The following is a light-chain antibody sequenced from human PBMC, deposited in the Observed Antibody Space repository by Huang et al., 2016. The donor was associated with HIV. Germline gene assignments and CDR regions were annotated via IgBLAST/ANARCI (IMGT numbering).Light chain of an antibody. J-gene: IGKJ1*01. V-gene: IGKV3-15*01. CDR3: QQYNNWPRT. Sequence: IVMTQSPVTLSVSPGERATLSCRASQSVGRNLAWYQQKPGQAPRLLIYGASARATSIPARFSGSGSGSEFTLTISSLQSEDFAVYYCQQYNNWPRTFGQGTKVEIK. CDR1: QSVGRN. CDR2: GAS.